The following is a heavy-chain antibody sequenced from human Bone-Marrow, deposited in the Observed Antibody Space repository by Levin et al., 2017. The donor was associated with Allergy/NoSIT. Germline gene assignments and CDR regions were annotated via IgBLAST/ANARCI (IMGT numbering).Heavy chain of an antibody. V-gene: IGHV3-74*01. CDR1: GFTFSRYW. J-gene: IGHJ5*02. CDR2: MNTDGSVI. CDR3: ARDLFGSDDL. D-gene: IGHD3-3*01. Sequence: RGESLKISCEASGFTFSRYWMHWVRQAPGKGLVWVSRMNTDGSVINYADSVRGRFTISRDNAKNTLYLQMNSLRAEDTAVYYCARDLFGSDDLWGQGTLVTVSS.